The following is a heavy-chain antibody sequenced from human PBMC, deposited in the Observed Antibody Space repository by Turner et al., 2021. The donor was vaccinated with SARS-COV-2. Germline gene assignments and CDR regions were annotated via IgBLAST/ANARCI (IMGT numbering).Heavy chain of an antibody. CDR1: GYTLTEFS. J-gene: IGHJ6*02. CDR2: FDPEDGET. Sequence: QVQLVQSGAEVKKPAASVKVSCKVSGYTLTEFSMHWVRQAPGKGLEWMGAFDPEDGETIYAQKFQGRVSMTEDTSTDTAYMELSSLRSEDTAVYYCATVPVVPAAIGYYYYYGMDVWGQGTTVTVSS. D-gene: IGHD2-2*02. CDR3: ATVPVVPAAIGYYYYYGMDV. V-gene: IGHV1-24*01.